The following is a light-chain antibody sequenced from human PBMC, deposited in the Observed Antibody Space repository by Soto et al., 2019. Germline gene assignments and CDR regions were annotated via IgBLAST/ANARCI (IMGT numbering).Light chain of an antibody. J-gene: IGKJ1*01. CDR3: QRYNSAPQT. Sequence: DIQMTQSPSSLSASVGDRVTITCRASQGISNYLAWYQQRPGKVPKLLIYAASTLQSGVPSRFSGRGSGTDFTLTISSLQPADAATYYCQRYNSAPQTFGQGTKVEV. V-gene: IGKV1-27*01. CDR2: AAS. CDR1: QGISNY.